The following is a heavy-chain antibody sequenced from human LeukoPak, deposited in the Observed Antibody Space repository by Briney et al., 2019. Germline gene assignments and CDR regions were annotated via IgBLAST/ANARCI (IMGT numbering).Heavy chain of an antibody. CDR2: MYSGGST. V-gene: IGHV3-53*01. CDR1: GLSVSNNY. CDR3: ARKYYYVSSGSDAIVI. Sequence: GGCLRLSCAASGLSVSNNYMSWGRQAPGKGLEWVSVMYSGGSTYYADSVQGRYSISRDSSKNTVDLQMNSLRAEDTAVYYCARKYYYVSSGSDAIVICGQRTTLTVSS. J-gene: IGHJ3*02. D-gene: IGHD3-22*01.